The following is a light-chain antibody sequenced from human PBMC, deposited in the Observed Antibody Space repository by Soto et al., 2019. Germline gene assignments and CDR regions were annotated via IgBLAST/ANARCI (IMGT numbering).Light chain of an antibody. CDR2: GAS. CDR3: QQYNNWPPMT. CDR1: QSVSSN. Sequence: EIVMTQSPATLSVSPGERATLSCRASQSVSSNLAWYQQKPGQAPRLLIYGASIRATGIPARFSGSGSGTEFTLTISSLQSEDFAVYYCQQYNNWPPMTFGQGTKVDIK. V-gene: IGKV3D-15*01. J-gene: IGKJ1*01.